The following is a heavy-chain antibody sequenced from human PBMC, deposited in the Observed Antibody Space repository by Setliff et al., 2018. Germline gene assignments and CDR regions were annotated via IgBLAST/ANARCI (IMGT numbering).Heavy chain of an antibody. V-gene: IGHV4-61*09. J-gene: IGHJ4*02. CDR2: IYTSGST. CDR3: ARGRYDYVWGSYRSDPYYFDY. Sequence: SETLSLTCTVSGGSISSGSYYWSWIRQPAGKGLEWIGHIYTSGSTNYNPSLKSRVTISVDTSKNQFSLKLSSVTAADTAVYCCARGRYDYVWGSYRSDPYYFDYWGQGTLVTVSS. CDR1: GGSISSGSYY. D-gene: IGHD3-16*02.